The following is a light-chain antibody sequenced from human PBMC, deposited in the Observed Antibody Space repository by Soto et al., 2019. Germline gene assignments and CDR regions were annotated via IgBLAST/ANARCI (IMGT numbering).Light chain of an antibody. CDR3: LQYHNYYT. J-gene: IGKJ2*01. CDR2: DSS. Sequence: DILMTQSPSTLSASVGDTVTITCRASQTIYSWLAWYQKKPGQAPKLLIYDSSTVEGGVPSRFSGSGSGTLITLTIGSLQPDDVASFYRLQYHNYYTFGQGTKVDI. CDR1: QTIYSW. V-gene: IGKV1-5*03.